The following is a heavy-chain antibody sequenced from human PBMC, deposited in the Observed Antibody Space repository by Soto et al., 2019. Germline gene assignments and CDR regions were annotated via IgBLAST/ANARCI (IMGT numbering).Heavy chain of an antibody. Sequence: PGGSLRLSCAASGFTFSSYAMHWVRQAPGKGLEWVAVISYDGSNKYYADSVKGRFTISRDNSKNTLYLQMNSLRAEDTAAYYCARGVVVGATYAFDIWGQGTMVTVSS. J-gene: IGHJ3*02. CDR2: ISYDGSNK. V-gene: IGHV3-30-3*01. CDR1: GFTFSSYA. CDR3: ARGVVVGATYAFDI. D-gene: IGHD1-26*01.